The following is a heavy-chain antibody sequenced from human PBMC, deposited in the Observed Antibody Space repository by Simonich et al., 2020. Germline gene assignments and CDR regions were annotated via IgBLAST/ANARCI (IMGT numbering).Heavy chain of an antibody. J-gene: IGHJ6*02. CDR1: GGSISSYY. V-gene: IGHV4-59*08. D-gene: IGHD1-26*01. CDR2: IYYSGST. Sequence: QVRLQESGPGLVKPSETLSLTCTVSGGSISSYYWSWIRQPPGKGLEWIGYIYYSGSTNYNPSLKSRVTISVDTSKNQFSLKLSSVTAADTAVDYCARSLGYYYYYYGMDVWGQGTTVTVSS. CDR3: ARSLGYYYYYYGMDV.